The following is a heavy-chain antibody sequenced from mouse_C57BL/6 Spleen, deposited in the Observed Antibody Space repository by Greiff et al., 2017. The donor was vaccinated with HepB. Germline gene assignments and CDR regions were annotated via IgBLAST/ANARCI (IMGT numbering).Heavy chain of an antibody. V-gene: IGHV1-26*01. CDR1: GYTFTDYY. CDR3: ARSPSYDGYPYWYFDV. Sequence: EVQLQQSGPELVKPGASVKISCKASGYTFTDYYMNWVKQSHGKSLEWIGDINPNNGGTSYNQKFKGKAKLTVDKSSSTAYMELRSLTSEDSAVYYCARSPSYDGYPYWYFDVWGTGTTVTVSS. CDR2: INPNNGGT. D-gene: IGHD2-3*01. J-gene: IGHJ1*03.